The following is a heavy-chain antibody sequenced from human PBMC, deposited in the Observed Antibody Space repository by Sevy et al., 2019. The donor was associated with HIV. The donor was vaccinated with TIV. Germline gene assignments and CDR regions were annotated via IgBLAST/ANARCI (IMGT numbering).Heavy chain of an antibody. CDR1: GFTFSSYS. J-gene: IGHJ3*02. D-gene: IGHD7-27*01. CDR3: ARDLDGGNWGHAFDI. V-gene: IGHV3-48*02. Sequence: GESLKISCAASGFTFSSYSMNWVRQAPGKGLEWVSYISSSSSTIYYADSVKGRLTISRDNAKNSLYLQMNSLRDEDTAVYYCARDLDGGNWGHAFDIWGQGTMVTVSS. CDR2: ISSSSSTI.